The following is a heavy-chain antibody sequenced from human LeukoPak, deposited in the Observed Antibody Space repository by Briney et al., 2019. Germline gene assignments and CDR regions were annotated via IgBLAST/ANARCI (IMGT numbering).Heavy chain of an antibody. D-gene: IGHD5-18*01. V-gene: IGHV3-9*01. Sequence: GGSLRLSCAASGFTFDDYAMHWVRQAPGKGLEWVSGISWNSGSIGYADSVKGRFTISRDNAKNSLYLQMNSLRAEDTALYYCAKGAYSYGYVVFDYWGQGTLVTVSS. CDR2: ISWNSGSI. CDR3: AKGAYSYGYVVFDY. J-gene: IGHJ4*02. CDR1: GFTFDDYA.